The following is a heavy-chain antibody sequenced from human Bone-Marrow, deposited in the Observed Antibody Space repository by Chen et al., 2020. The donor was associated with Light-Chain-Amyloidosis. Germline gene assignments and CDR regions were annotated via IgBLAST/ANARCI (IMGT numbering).Heavy chain of an antibody. J-gene: IGHJ1*01. CDR2: INHSGST. Sequence: QVQLQQWGAGLLKPSETLSLTCAVYGGSFSGYYWSWIRQPPGKGLEWIGEINHSGSTNYNPSLKSRVTISVDTSKNQFSLKLSSVTAADTAVYYCARHSIAVAGRAAEYFQHWGQGTLVTVSS. D-gene: IGHD6-19*01. CDR1: GGSFSGYY. CDR3: ARHSIAVAGRAAEYFQH. V-gene: IGHV4-34*01.